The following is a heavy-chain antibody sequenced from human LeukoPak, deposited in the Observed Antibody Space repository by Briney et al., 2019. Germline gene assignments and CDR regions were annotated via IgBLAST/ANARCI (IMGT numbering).Heavy chain of an antibody. CDR1: GSTFSTYW. J-gene: IGHJ5*02. CDR2: INSDGSST. V-gene: IGHV3-74*01. CDR3: ARAGQHYGDYVEFWFDP. Sequence: PGGSLRRSCAASGSTFSTYWMHWVRQAPGKGLVWVSRINSDGSSTSYADSVKGRFTISRDNAKNTLYLQMNSLRAEDMAVYYCARAGQHYGDYVEFWFDPWGQGTLVTVSS. D-gene: IGHD4-17*01.